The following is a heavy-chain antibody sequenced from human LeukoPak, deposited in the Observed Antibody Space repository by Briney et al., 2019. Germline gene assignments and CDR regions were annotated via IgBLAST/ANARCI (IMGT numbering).Heavy chain of an antibody. D-gene: IGHD6-19*01. CDR2: ISYDGSNK. CDR1: GFTFSNYG. Sequence: PGRSLRLSCAASGFTFSNYGMHWVRQAPGKGLEWVAVISYDGSNKYYADSVKGRFTISRDNSKNTLYLQMNSLRAEDTSVYYCAKGIAVAGTPPDYYYYGMDVWGQGTTVTVSS. J-gene: IGHJ6*02. CDR3: AKGIAVAGTPPDYYYYGMDV. V-gene: IGHV3-30*18.